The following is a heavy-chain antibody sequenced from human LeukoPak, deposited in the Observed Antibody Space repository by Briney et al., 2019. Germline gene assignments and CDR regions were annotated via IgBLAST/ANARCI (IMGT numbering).Heavy chain of an antibody. V-gene: IGHV3-43*01. J-gene: IGHJ2*01. CDR1: GFTFDDYT. CDR3: AKDGAWYFDL. CDR2: ISWDGGST. Sequence: GGSLRLSCAASGFTFDDYTMHWVRQAPGKGLEWVSLISWDGGSTYYADSVKGRFTISRDNSKNSLYLQMNSLRTEDTALYYCAKDGAWYFDLWGRGTLVTVSS.